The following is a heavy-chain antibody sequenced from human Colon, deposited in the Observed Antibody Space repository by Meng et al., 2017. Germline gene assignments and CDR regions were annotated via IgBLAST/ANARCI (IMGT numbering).Heavy chain of an antibody. CDR3: ARESADGGSFDL. CDR2: INPRTGVT. J-gene: IGHJ4*02. Sequence: QVQLAQSAAEIKKPGASLTVSCKASGYTLYIHWVRLRPGEGLEWMGRINPRTGVTKSAQSFQGRVTMTRDTSTTTFSMDLRSLTTDDSAIYFCARESADGGSFDLWGQGTLVTVSS. V-gene: IGHV1-2*06. CDR1: GYTLY. D-gene: IGHD2-15*01.